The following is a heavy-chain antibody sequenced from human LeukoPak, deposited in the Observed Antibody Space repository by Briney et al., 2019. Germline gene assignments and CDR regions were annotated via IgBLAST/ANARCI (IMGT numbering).Heavy chain of an antibody. CDR1: GFTFSSYA. J-gene: IGHJ6*02. CDR3: AKFFYEDCYYGMDV. D-gene: IGHD3-3*01. V-gene: IGHV3-23*01. CDR2: ISGRGGST. Sequence: VGSLRLSCAASGFTFSSYAMSWVRQAPGQGLGWVSAISGRGGSTYYADSVKGRSTISRDKSTSTPYMQMSSLRAEDTAVYYCAKFFYEDCYYGMDVWGQGTTVTVSS.